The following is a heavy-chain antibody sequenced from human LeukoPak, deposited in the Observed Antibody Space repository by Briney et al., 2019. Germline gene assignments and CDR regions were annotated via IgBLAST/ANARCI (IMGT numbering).Heavy chain of an antibody. V-gene: IGHV4-4*02. D-gene: IGHD2-8*02. Sequence: SETLSLTCTVSGGSISSYYWSWVRQPPGKGLEWIAEIYHGGNTNYNPSLKSRVTISVDKSKNQFSLKLSSVTAADTAVYYCARLISAGGFDYWGQGTLVTVSS. CDR1: GGSISSYY. CDR2: IYHGGNT. CDR3: ARLISAGGFDY. J-gene: IGHJ4*02.